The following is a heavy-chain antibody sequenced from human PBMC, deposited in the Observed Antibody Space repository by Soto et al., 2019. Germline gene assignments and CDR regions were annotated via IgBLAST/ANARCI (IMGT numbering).Heavy chain of an antibody. D-gene: IGHD3-22*01. CDR2: IGDSSSYRSSTYT. J-gene: IGHJ3*02. Sequence: PGGSLTLSCAASGFTFSSYTMNWVRQAPGKGLEWVSVIGDSSSYRSSTYTSYADSVKGRFTISRDNAKNSLYLQMNSLRAEDTAVYYCARDRNYDSSDYHLLHDAFNICGQVTMVTVS. CDR3: ARDRNYDSSDYHLLHDAFNI. V-gene: IGHV3-21*01. CDR1: GFTFSSYT.